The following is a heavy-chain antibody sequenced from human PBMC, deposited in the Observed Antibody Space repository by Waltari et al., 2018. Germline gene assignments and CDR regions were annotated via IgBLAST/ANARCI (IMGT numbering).Heavy chain of an antibody. V-gene: IGHV3-23*03. J-gene: IGHJ4*02. D-gene: IGHD7-27*01. Sequence: EVQLLESGGGLVQPGGSLRLSCAASGFTFSSYAMSWVRQAPGKGLEWVSVIYSGGSTYYADSVKGRFTISRDNSKNTLYLQMNSLRAEDTAVYYCAKDLGSGGYFDYWGQGTLVTVSS. CDR1: GFTFSSYA. CDR2: IYSGGST. CDR3: AKDLGSGGYFDY.